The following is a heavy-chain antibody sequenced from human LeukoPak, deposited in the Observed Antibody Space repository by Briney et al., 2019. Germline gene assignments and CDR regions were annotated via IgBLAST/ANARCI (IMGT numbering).Heavy chain of an antibody. CDR2: IYYSGST. Sequence: SETLSLTCTVSGGSISSSSYYWGWIRQPPGKGLEWIGSIYYSGSTYYNPSLKSRVTISVDTSKNQFSLKLSSVTAADTAVYYCAREGDSHDAFDIWGQGTMVTVSS. CDR1: GGSISSSSYY. CDR3: AREGDSHDAFDI. V-gene: IGHV4-39*02. J-gene: IGHJ3*02. D-gene: IGHD3-22*01.